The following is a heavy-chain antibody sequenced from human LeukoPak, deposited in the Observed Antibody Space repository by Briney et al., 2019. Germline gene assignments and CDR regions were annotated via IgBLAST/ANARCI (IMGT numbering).Heavy chain of an antibody. Sequence: ASVKVSCKASGYTFTGYYMHWVRQAPGQGLEWMGWINPNSGGTNYAQKFQGRVTMIRDTSISTAYMELSSLRSDDTAVYHCARDLEGYCSGGTCYFDYWGQGTLVTVSS. J-gene: IGHJ4*02. CDR2: INPNSGGT. CDR1: GYTFTGYY. D-gene: IGHD2-15*01. V-gene: IGHV1-2*02. CDR3: ARDLEGYCSGGTCYFDY.